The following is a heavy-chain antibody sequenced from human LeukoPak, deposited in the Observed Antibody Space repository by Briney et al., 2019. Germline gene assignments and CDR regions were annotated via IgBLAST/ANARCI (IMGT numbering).Heavy chain of an antibody. V-gene: IGHV3-53*01. D-gene: IGHD5-18*01. Sequence: GGSLRLSCAASGLTFSGYALNWVRQAPGKGLEWVSVIYSGGSTYYADSVKGRFTISRDNSKNTLYLQMNSLRAEDTAVYYCARAGRGYSYGYSDGTYDYWGQGTLVTVSS. CDR3: ARAGRGYSYGYSDGTYDY. CDR1: GLTFSGYA. CDR2: IYSGGST. J-gene: IGHJ4*02.